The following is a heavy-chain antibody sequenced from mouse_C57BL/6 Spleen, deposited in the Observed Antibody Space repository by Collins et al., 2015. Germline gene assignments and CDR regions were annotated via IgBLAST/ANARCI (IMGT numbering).Heavy chain of an antibody. CDR2: IWSDGST. D-gene: IGHD1-1*02. J-gene: IGHJ2*01. Sequence: QVQLKESGPDLVAPSQSLSITCTVSGLSLTSYGVHWVRQPPGKGLEWLVVIWSDGSTTYNSALKSRLSISKDNSKSQVFLKMNSLQTDDTAMYYCARHEGGNHYFDYWGQGTTLTVSS. V-gene: IGHV2-6-2*01. CDR3: ARHEGGNHYFDY. CDR1: GLSLTSYG.